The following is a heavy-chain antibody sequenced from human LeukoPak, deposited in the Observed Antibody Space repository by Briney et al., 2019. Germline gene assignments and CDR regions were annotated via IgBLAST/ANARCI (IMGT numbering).Heavy chain of an antibody. D-gene: IGHD2-21*02. CDR3: ARHIVVVTAADAFDI. V-gene: IGHV4-59*08. Sequence: PSETPSLTCAVYGGSISSYYWSWIRQPPGKGLEWIGYIYYSGSTNYNPSLKSRVTISVDTSKNQFSLKLSSVTAADTAVYYCARHIVVVTAADAFDIWGQGTMVTVSS. J-gene: IGHJ3*02. CDR1: GGSISSYY. CDR2: IYYSGST.